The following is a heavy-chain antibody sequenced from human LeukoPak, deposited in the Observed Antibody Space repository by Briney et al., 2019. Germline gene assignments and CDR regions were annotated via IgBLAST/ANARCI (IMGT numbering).Heavy chain of an antibody. D-gene: IGHD2-15*01. J-gene: IGHJ4*02. V-gene: IGHV3-30*02. CDR1: GFTFSSYG. CDR3: AKGEFCSGGSCYPDY. CDR2: IRYDGSNK. Sequence: GGSLRLSCAASGFTFSSYGMHWVRQAPGKGLEWVAFIRYDGSNKYYADSVKGRFTISRDNPKNTLYLQMNSLRAEDTAVYYCAKGEFCSGGSCYPDYWGQGTLVTVSS.